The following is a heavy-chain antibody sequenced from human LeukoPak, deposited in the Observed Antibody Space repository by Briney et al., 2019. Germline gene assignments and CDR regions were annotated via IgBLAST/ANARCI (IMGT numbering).Heavy chain of an antibody. CDR2: NYWDDDK. CDR1: GFSLSTSGVG. J-gene: IGHJ4*02. V-gene: IGHV2-5*02. CDR3: AHLGVSYGSGSFLY. Sequence: KESGPTLVKPTQTLTLTCTFSGFSLSTSGVGVGGIRQPPGKALDWLALNYWDDDKRYSPSLKSRLTITKDTSKNQVVLTMTNMDPVDTATYYCAHLGVSYGSGSFLYWGQGTLVTVSS. D-gene: IGHD3-10*01.